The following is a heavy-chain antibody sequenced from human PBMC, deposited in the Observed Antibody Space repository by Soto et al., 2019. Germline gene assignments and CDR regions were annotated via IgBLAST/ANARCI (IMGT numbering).Heavy chain of an antibody. J-gene: IGHJ5*02. D-gene: IGHD4-17*01. Sequence: ASVKVSCKASGGTFSSYAISCVRQAPGQGLEWMGGIIPIFGTANYAQKFQGRVTITADESTSTAYMELSSLRSEDTAVYYCASQSWGGDYVPKNWFDPWGQGTLVTVSS. CDR1: GGTFSSYA. CDR3: ASQSWGGDYVPKNWFDP. CDR2: IIPIFGTA. V-gene: IGHV1-69*13.